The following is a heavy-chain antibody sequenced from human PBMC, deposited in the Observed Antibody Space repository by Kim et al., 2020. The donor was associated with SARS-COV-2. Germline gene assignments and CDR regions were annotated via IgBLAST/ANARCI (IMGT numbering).Heavy chain of an antibody. CDR1: GDSVSNYY. D-gene: IGHD6-6*01. J-gene: IGHJ4*02. V-gene: IGHV4-4*07. CDR2: IFISGNP. Sequence: SETLSLTCTVSGDSVSNYYWSWIRQPAGKGLEWIGRIFISGNPNYNPSLKSRVTMSIDTSGNHFSLQLASLTAADTAIYYCARGPSQGIPLDYWVQGTLVTVSS. CDR3: ARGPSQGIPLDY.